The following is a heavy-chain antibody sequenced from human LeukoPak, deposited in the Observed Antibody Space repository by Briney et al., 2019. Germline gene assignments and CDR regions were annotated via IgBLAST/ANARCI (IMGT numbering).Heavy chain of an antibody. D-gene: IGHD1-26*01. V-gene: IGHV1-69*13. J-gene: IGHJ4*02. CDR3: ARDVHDGSYSDYFDY. CDR1: GGTFISYA. Sequence: GASVKVSCKASGGTFISYAISWVRQAPGQGLEWMGGIIPILGTANYAQKFQGRVTITADESTSTAYMELSSLRSEDTAVYYCARDVHDGSYSDYFDYWGQGTLVTVSS. CDR2: IIPILGTA.